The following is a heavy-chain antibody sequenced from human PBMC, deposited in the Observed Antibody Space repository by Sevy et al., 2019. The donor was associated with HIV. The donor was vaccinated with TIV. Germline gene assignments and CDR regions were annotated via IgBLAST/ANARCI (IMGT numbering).Heavy chain of an antibody. V-gene: IGHV1-2*02. CDR1: GYTFTGQY. CDR2: INPNSGGT. Sequence: ASVKVSCKASGYTFTGQYIHWVRQAPGQGLEWMGWINPNSGGTNYGQDFQDRVTLTRDTSITKAYMELSGLKSDDTASYYCARELRLRGYSYGSFYYWGQGTLVTVSS. D-gene: IGHD5-18*01. J-gene: IGHJ4*02. CDR3: ARELRLRGYSYGSFYY.